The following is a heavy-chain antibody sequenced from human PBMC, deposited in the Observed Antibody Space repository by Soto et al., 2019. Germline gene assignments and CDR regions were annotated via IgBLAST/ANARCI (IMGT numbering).Heavy chain of an antibody. J-gene: IGHJ4*02. D-gene: IGHD3-22*01. CDR1: GFTFSSHG. Sequence: SLRLPWAAAGFTFSSHGMHRVRQAPGKGLEWVAVIWYDGSNKYYADSVKGRFTISRDNSKNTLYLQMNSLRAEDTAVYYCARDLSWYYDSSGFPFDYWGQGTLVTVSS. V-gene: IGHV3-33*01. CDR3: ARDLSWYYDSSGFPFDY. CDR2: IWYDGSNK.